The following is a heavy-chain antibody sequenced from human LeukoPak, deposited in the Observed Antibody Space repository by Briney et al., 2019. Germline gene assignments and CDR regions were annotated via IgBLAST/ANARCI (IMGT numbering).Heavy chain of an antibody. CDR3: ARDQAGYYCMDV. CDR2: IDYSGST. Sequence: PSETLSLTCTVSGGSISSYYWSWIRQPPGKGLEWIGYIDYSGSTNYNPSLRSRVTMSVDTPKNQFSLKLTSVTAADTAVYYCARDQAGYYCMDVWGKGTTVTVSS. CDR1: GGSISSYY. V-gene: IGHV4-59*01. J-gene: IGHJ6*03.